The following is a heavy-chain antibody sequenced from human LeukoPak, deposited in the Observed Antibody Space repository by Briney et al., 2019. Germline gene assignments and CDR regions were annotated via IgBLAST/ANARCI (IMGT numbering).Heavy chain of an antibody. Sequence: SETLSLTCAVSGYSLSSGYYWGWIRQPPGKGLEWIGSIYHSGSTYYNPSLKSRVTISVDTSKNQFSLKLSSVTAADTAVYYCARGSNYLHWGQGTLVTVSS. CDR1: GYSLSSGYY. CDR2: IYHSGST. D-gene: IGHD4-11*01. V-gene: IGHV4-38-2*01. CDR3: ARGSNYLH. J-gene: IGHJ4*02.